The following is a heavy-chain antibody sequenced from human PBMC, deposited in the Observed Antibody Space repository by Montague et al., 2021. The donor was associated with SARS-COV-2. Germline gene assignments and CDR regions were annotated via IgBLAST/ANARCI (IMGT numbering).Heavy chain of an antibody. CDR2: IYDSGST. J-gene: IGHJ4*02. D-gene: IGHD4-17*01. CDR3: ARENTVTTFGGPYYIDS. V-gene: IGHV4-59*02. Sequence: SETLSLTCIVSGSSVRSYFWSWIRQPPGKGLEWIGNIYDSGSTXXXPSXXXRVTISVDTSKNQFSLKLSAVTAADTAVYYCARENTVTTFGGPYYIDSWGQETLVTVSA. CDR1: GSSVRSYF.